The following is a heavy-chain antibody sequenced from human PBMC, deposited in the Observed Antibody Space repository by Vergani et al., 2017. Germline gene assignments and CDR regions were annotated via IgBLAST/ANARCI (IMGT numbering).Heavy chain of an antibody. J-gene: IGHJ6*02. CDR1: GGSISSSNW. CDR3: ARDGRDSWYYGMDV. Sequence: QVQLPESGPGLVKPSGTLSLTCAVSGGSISSSNWWSWVRQPPGKGLGWIGEIYHSGSTHYNPSLKGRVTISVDKSKNQCSLKLSSVTAADTAVYYCARDGRDSWYYGMDVWGQGTTVTVSS. CDR2: IYHSGST. V-gene: IGHV4-4*02. D-gene: IGHD2-21*01.